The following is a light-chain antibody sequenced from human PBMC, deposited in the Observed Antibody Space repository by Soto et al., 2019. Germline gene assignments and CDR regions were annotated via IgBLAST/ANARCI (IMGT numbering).Light chain of an antibody. Sequence: QSVLTQPPSVSGAPGQRVTISCTGNSSNIGSPFDVHWYQHLPGTAPRLLIYANNNRPSGVPDRFSGSKSGTSASLAITGLQGDDEADYYCQSYDSSLSGVVFGGGTKVTVL. J-gene: IGLJ2*01. CDR2: ANN. V-gene: IGLV1-40*01. CDR1: SSNIGSPFD. CDR3: QSYDSSLSGVV.